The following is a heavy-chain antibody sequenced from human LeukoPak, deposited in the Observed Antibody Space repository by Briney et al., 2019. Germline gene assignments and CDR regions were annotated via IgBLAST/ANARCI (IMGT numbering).Heavy chain of an antibody. CDR3: ASPDIWTGYPLAY. V-gene: IGHV4-34*01. CDR2: INHSGST. CDR1: GGPFSSYY. D-gene: IGHD3-9*01. Sequence: PSETLSLTCAVYGGPFSSYYWNWIRQPPGKGLEWIGEINHSGSTNYNPSLKSRVIISVDTSKNQFSLKLSSVTAADTAVYYCASPDIWTGYPLAYWGQGTLVTVSS. J-gene: IGHJ4*02.